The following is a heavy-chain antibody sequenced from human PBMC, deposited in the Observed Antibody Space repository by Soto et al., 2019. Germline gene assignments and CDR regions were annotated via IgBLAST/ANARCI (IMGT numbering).Heavy chain of an antibody. CDR2: ISDGDGDT. CDR3: AKGRTYFDF. Sequence: EVVLLQSGGALVQPGGSLRLSCAASGFTFSDYAMTWVRQAPGKGLEWVSDISDGDGDTHYADAVRGRFVISIDNSKKTLFLAMNSPRAEAAAVYYSAKGRTYFDFWGPGSLVTVS. CDR1: GFTFSDYA. J-gene: IGHJ4*02. V-gene: IGHV3-23*01.